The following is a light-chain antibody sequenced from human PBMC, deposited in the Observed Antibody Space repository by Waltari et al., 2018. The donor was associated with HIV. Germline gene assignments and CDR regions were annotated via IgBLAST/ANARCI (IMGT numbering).Light chain of an antibody. CDR2: EVT. V-gene: IGLV2-8*01. Sequence: QSALTQPPSASGSPGPSVTISCTGTSSDVGGYNSVSWYQQHPGKAPKLMIYEVTKRPSGVPDRFSGSKSGNTASLTVSGLQAEDEADYYCSSYAGSNIVTFGGGTKLTVL. CDR1: SSDVGGYNS. J-gene: IGLJ2*01. CDR3: SSYAGSNIVT.